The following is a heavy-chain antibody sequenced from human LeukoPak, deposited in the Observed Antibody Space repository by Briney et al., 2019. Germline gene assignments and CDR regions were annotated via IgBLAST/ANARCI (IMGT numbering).Heavy chain of an antibody. V-gene: IGHV4-34*01. CDR3: ARVKGPIAVAGNFDY. J-gene: IGHJ4*02. CDR2: IHHSGSN. D-gene: IGHD6-19*01. CDR1: AGSFSGYY. Sequence: SQTLSLTCPLYAGSFSGYYWSWIRQPPGKGLEWIGEIHHSGSNNYNPTLKSRVTISVDTSKNKFSRKLSSVTAADTAVYYCARVKGPIAVAGNFDYWGQGTLVTVSS.